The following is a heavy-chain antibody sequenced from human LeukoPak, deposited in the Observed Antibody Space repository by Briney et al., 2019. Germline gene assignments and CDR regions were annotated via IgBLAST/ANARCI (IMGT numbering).Heavy chain of an antibody. Sequence: GGSLRLSCAASGFTFSSYRMSWVRQAPGKGLEWVSSISSSSSYIYYADSVKGRFTISRDNAKNSLYLQMNSLRAEDTAMYYCARELTGTVAFDMWGQGTMVTVSS. CDR3: ARELTGTVAFDM. J-gene: IGHJ3*02. V-gene: IGHV3-21*01. D-gene: IGHD1-20*01. CDR1: GFTFSSYR. CDR2: ISSSSSYI.